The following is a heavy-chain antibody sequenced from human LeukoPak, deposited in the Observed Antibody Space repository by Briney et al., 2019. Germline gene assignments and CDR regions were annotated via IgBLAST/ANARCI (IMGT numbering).Heavy chain of an antibody. Sequence: ASVKVSCKASGYTFTGYYMHWVRQAPGQGLEWMGWISAYNGNTNYAQKLQGRVTMTTDTSTSTAYMELRSLRSDDTAVYYCAREVYGDYFFDYWGQGTLVTVSS. CDR3: AREVYGDYFFDY. D-gene: IGHD4-17*01. V-gene: IGHV1-18*04. CDR2: ISAYNGNT. CDR1: GYTFTGYY. J-gene: IGHJ4*02.